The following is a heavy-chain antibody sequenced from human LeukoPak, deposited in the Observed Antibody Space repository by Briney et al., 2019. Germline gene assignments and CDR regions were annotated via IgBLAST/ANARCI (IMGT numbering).Heavy chain of an antibody. V-gene: IGHV4-38-2*02. CDR3: ARRKGSEFDY. J-gene: IGHJ4*02. CDR1: GYSISSGYY. CDR2: IYHSGST. Sequence: SETLSLTCTVSGYSISSGYYWGWIRQPPGKGLEWIGSIYHSGSTYYNPSLKSRVTISVDTSKNQFSLKLSSVTAADTAVYYCARRKGSEFDYWGQGTLVTVSS.